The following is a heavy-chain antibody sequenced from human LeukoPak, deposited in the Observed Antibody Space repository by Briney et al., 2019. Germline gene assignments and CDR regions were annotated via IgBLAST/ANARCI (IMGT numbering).Heavy chain of an antibody. CDR3: ARDSNYFGSRPFDS. Sequence: SETLSLTSTASAGSISSNYWSCCRQHPGRELEWIGYIYHSGSATYNPSLSSRVTISIDTSKIQFSLKLTSVTAADTGVYYCARDSNYFGSRPFDSWGQGTLVTVSS. V-gene: IGHV4-59*12. J-gene: IGHJ4*02. CDR2: IYHSGSA. D-gene: IGHD3-10*01. CDR1: AGSISSNY.